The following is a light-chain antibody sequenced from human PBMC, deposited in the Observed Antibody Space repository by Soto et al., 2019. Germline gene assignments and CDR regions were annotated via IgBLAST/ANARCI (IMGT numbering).Light chain of an antibody. V-gene: IGLV2-14*03. Sequence: QSALTQPASVSGSPGQSSTISSTGTGSDVGGYNYVSWYQQHPGKAPKVMIYDVSKRPSGISNRFSGSKSGNTASLTISGLQIEDEADYYCSSYTSGSTRVVFGGGTKLTVL. CDR1: GSDVGGYNY. J-gene: IGLJ2*01. CDR3: SSYTSGSTRVV. CDR2: DVS.